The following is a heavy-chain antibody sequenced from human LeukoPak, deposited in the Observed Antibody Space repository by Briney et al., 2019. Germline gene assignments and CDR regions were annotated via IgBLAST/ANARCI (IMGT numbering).Heavy chain of an antibody. CDR2: IYYSGST. V-gene: IGHV4-39*07. CDR3: ARDFYDSSGYLAY. J-gene: IGHJ4*02. D-gene: IGHD3-22*01. CDR1: GGSISSSSYY. Sequence: SETLSLTRTVSGGSISSSSYYWGWIRQPPGKGLEWIGSIYYSGSTYYNPSLKSRVTISVDTSKNQFSLKLSSVTAADTAVYYCARDFYDSSGYLAYWGQGTLVTVSS.